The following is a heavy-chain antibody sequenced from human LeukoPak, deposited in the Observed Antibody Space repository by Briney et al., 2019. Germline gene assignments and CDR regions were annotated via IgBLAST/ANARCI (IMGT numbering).Heavy chain of an antibody. CDR2: ISSDGQVT. D-gene: IGHD3-10*01. Sequence: GGSLRLSCAGSGFAFGTYAMSWVRQAPGMGLEWVSSISSDGQVTYYADSVDGRFTVSRDNSKSTLYLQLNSLRAEETDTYYCARDPYNTILYRLAHWGQGTLVTVSS. J-gene: IGHJ4*02. CDR3: ARDPYNTILYRLAH. CDR1: GFAFGTYA. V-gene: IGHV3-23*01.